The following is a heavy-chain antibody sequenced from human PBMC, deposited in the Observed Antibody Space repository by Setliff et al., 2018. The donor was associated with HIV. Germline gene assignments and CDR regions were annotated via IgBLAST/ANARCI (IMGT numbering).Heavy chain of an antibody. D-gene: IGHD6-19*01. V-gene: IGHV3-21*01. Sequence: PGGSLRLSCAASGFTFSSYSMNWVRQAPGKGLEWVSSISSGSSYIYYADSVKGRFTISRDNSKNTLYLQMTSLRAEDTAVYYCARGSCSGCYLSDYWGLGTLVTVSS. J-gene: IGHJ4*02. CDR1: GFTFSSYS. CDR2: ISSGSSYI. CDR3: ARGSCSGCYLSDY.